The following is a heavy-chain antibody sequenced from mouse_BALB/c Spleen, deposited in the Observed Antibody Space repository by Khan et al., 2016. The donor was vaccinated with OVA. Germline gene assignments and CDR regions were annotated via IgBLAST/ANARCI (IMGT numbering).Heavy chain of an antibody. Sequence: QVQLQQSGAELMKPGASVKISCKATGYTFSNYWIAWVKQRPGHGLERIGEFLPGSGNANYNERFKGKATFASDASSNTVFMQLSSLTSEDSAVYFCAREKCGSGDYFESWGQGTILTVSS. V-gene: IGHV1-9*01. CDR3: AREKCGSGDYFES. CDR1: GYTFSNYW. J-gene: IGHJ2*01. CDR2: FLPGSGNA. D-gene: IGHD1-1*01.